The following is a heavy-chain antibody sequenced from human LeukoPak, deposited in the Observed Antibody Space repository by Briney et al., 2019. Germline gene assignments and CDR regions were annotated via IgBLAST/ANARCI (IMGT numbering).Heavy chain of an antibody. Sequence: GESLRLSCVASGFTFSTYWMRWIRLVPGKGLEWVANIGEDGNEKYYVDSVKGRFTISRDNAENSLFLQMNSLRVEDTAVYYCAREWQGGIAAAGTRIEGDYWGQGTLVAVSS. V-gene: IGHV3-7*01. CDR3: AREWQGGIAAAGTRIEGDY. CDR1: GFTFSTYW. CDR2: IGEDGNEK. D-gene: IGHD6-13*01. J-gene: IGHJ4*02.